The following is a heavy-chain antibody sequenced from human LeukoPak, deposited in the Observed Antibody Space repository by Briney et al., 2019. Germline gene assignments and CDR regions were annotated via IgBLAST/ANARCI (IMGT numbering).Heavy chain of an antibody. V-gene: IGHV4-59*08. D-gene: IGHD2-2*01. Sequence: SETLSLTCTVSGDSISRYYWSWTRQPPGKGLEWIGHIYYSGSTNHNPSLRSRVTISVDTSKNQFSLKLSSVTAADTAVYYCARGKYQLDYWGQGTQVTVSS. CDR3: ARGKYQLDY. J-gene: IGHJ4*02. CDR1: GDSISRYY. CDR2: IYYSGST.